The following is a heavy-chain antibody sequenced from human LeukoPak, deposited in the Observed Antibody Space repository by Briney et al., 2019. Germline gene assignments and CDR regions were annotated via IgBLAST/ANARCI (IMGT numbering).Heavy chain of an antibody. V-gene: IGHV1-18*01. CDR2: ISAYNGNT. J-gene: IGHJ4*02. Sequence: GASVKVSCKASGYTFTSYGISWVRQAPGQGLEWMGWISAYNGNTNYAQKLQGRVTMTTDTSTSTAYMELRSLRSDDTAVYYCARSFISGSYPRPLDYWGQGTLVTVSS. D-gene: IGHD1-26*01. CDR1: GYTFTSYG. CDR3: ARSFISGSYPRPLDY.